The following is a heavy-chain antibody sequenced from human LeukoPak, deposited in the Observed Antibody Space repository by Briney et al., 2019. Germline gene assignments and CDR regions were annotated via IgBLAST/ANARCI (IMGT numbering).Heavy chain of an antibody. V-gene: IGHV4-59*08. CDR2: IYYSGST. D-gene: IGHD3-22*01. CDR1: GGSISSYY. J-gene: IGHJ4*02. CDR3: ARRYYDSSGYYTYYFDY. Sequence: PSETLSLTCTVSGGSISSYYWSWIRQPPGKGLEGIGYIYYSGSTNYNPSLKSRVTISVDTSKNQFSLKLSSVTAADTAVYYCARRYYDSSGYYTYYFDYWGQGTLVTVSS.